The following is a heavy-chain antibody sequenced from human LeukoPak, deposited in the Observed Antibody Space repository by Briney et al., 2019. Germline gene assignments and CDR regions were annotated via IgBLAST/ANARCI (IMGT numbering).Heavy chain of an antibody. CDR3: AELGITMIGGV. CDR2: ISSSGSTI. Sequence: GGSLRLSCAASGFTFSSCETNWVRQAPGKGLEWVSYISSSGSTIYYADSVKGRFTISRDNAKNSLYLQMNSLRAEDTAVYYCAELGITMIGGVWSKGTTVTISS. V-gene: IGHV3-48*03. CDR1: GFTFSSCE. J-gene: IGHJ6*04. D-gene: IGHD3-10*02.